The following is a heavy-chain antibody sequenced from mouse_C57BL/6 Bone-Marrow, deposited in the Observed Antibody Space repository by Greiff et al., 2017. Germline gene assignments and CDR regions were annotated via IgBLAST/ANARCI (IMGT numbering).Heavy chain of an antibody. D-gene: IGHD1-1*01. CDR1: GYAFTNYL. CDR3: ARGIYYYGSSYDHYYAMDY. J-gene: IGHJ4*01. CDR2: INPGSGGT. V-gene: IGHV1-54*01. Sequence: VQLQQSGAELVRPGTSVQVSCKASGYAFTNYLIEWVKQRPGQGLEWIGVINPGSGGTNYNEKVKGKATLTADKSSSTAYMQLSSLTSEDSAVYFCARGIYYYGSSYDHYYAMDYWGQGTSVTVSS.